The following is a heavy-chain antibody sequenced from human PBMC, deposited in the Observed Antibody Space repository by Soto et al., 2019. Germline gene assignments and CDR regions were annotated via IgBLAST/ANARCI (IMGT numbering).Heavy chain of an antibody. CDR2: IMPILGIA. D-gene: IGHD2-2*01. V-gene: IGHV1-69*08. Sequence: QVQLVQSGAEVKKPGSSVKVSCKASEGTFSSYTISWVRQAPGQGLEWMGRIMPILGIANNARKFQGRVTITADKSTSTAYMELSSLRSEDTAVYYCAREGGYCSSSSCSDGWFDPWGQGTLVTVSS. CDR3: AREGGYCSSSSCSDGWFDP. CDR1: EGTFSSYT. J-gene: IGHJ5*02.